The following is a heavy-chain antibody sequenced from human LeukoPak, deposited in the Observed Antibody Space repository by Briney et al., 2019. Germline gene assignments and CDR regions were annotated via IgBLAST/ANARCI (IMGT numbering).Heavy chain of an antibody. J-gene: IGHJ4*02. CDR2: ISSNGSPI. D-gene: IGHD3-10*01. CDR3: ARDSGSGILD. Sequence: GGPLRLSCAASGFTFSSYEMNWVRQAPGKGLEWVSYISSNGSPIFYADSVKGRFTISRGNAKNSLSLLMNSLRAEDTAVYYCARDSGSGILDWGQGTLVTVSS. CDR1: GFTFSSYE. V-gene: IGHV3-48*03.